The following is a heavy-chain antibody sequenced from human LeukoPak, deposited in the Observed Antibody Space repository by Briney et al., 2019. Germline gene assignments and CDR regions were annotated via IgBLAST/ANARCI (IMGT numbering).Heavy chain of an antibody. D-gene: IGHD3-3*01. V-gene: IGHV1-18*01. CDR1: GGTFSSYA. J-gene: IGHJ6*02. Sequence: ASVKVSCKTSGGTFSSYAISWVRQAPGQGLEWMGWISAYNGNTNYAQKLQGRVTMTTDTSTSTAYMELRSLRSDDTAVYYCARVRPYYDFWSGYYSYYYYGMDVRGQGTTVTVSS. CDR3: ARVRPYYDFWSGYYSYYYYGMDV. CDR2: ISAYNGNT.